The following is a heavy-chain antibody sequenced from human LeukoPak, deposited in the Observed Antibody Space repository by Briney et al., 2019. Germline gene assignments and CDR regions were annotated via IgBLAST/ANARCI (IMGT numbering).Heavy chain of an antibody. D-gene: IGHD1-26*01. CDR2: FYYSGST. J-gene: IGHJ5*02. Sequence: SETLSLTCTVSGGSISNYYWSWFRHPPGKGLARIAYFYYSGSTKYNPSLKSRVTISVDTSKNQFSLKLSSVTAADTAVYYCAREGPSSSGSYLNCFDPWGQGTLVTVSS. V-gene: IGHV4-59*01. CDR1: GGSISNYY. CDR3: AREGPSSSGSYLNCFDP.